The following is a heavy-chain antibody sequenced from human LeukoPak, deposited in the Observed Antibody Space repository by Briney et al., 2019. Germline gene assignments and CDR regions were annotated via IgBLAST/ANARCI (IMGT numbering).Heavy chain of an antibody. CDR2: IYDSGSA. CDR1: GGSIRSSYYY. CDR3: ARLIYDSSYSYYFDY. V-gene: IGHV4-39*01. D-gene: IGHD3-22*01. Sequence: PSETLSLTCTVSGGSIRSSYYYWGWIRQPPGKGLEWIGSIYDSGSAYYNPSLKSRVTISVDTSKNQFSLKLNSVTAADTAVYYCARLIYDSSYSYYFDYWGQGTLVTVSS. J-gene: IGHJ4*02.